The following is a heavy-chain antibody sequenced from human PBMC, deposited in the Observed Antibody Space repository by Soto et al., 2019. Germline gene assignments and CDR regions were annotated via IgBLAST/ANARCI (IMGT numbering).Heavy chain of an antibody. CDR1: GYSFATYG. CDR2: ISAHNGDT. Sequence: ASVKVSCKASGYSFATYGFSWVRQAPGQGLECVGWISAHNGDTHYSQKFQGRVTLTTDTSTNTGYMELRSLTSDDTAVYFCATEPIYYNDGRVDCPLGHWGQGTLVTVSS. CDR3: ATEPIYYNDGRVDCPLGH. D-gene: IGHD3-22*01. V-gene: IGHV1-18*04. J-gene: IGHJ4*02.